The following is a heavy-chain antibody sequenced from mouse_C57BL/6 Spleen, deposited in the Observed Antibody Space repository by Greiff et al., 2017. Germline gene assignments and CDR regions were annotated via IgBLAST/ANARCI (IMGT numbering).Heavy chain of an antibody. Sequence: EVQLQQSGAELVRPGASVKLSCTASGFNIKDDYMHWVKQRPEQGLEWIGWIDPENGDTEYASKFQGKATITADTSSNTAYLQLSSLTSEDTAVYYCTTRLGHYFDYWGQGTTLTVSS. J-gene: IGHJ2*01. CDR1: GFNIKDDY. V-gene: IGHV14-4*01. CDR3: TTRLGHYFDY. CDR2: IDPENGDT. D-gene: IGHD4-1*01.